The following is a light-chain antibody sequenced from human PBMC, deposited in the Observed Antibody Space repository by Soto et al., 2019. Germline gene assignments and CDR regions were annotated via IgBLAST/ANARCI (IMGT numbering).Light chain of an antibody. Sequence: DIVLTQSPATLSLSPGERATLSCRASQSVGSYLLWFQQKPGQAPRLLIYDASNRASGIPARFSGRGSGTDFTLTISSLEPEDFAVYYCQHRSNWPPYTFGQGTKLDIK. CDR3: QHRSNWPPYT. J-gene: IGKJ2*01. CDR1: QSVGSY. CDR2: DAS. V-gene: IGKV3-11*01.